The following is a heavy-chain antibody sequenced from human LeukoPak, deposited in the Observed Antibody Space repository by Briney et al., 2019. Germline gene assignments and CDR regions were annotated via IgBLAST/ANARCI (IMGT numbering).Heavy chain of an antibody. Sequence: SETLSLTCTVSGGSISSYYWSWIRQPPGKGLEWIGYIYYRGSTNYNPSLKSRVTISVDTSKNQFSLKLSSVTAADTAVYYCARVTRLGAFDIWGQGTMVTVSS. V-gene: IGHV4-59*01. CDR3: ARVTRLGAFDI. CDR1: GGSISSYY. CDR2: IYYRGST. D-gene: IGHD7-27*01. J-gene: IGHJ3*02.